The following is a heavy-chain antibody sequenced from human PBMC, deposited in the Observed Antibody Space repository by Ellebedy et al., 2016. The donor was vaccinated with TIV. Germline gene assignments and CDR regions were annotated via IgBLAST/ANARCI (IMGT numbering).Heavy chain of an antibody. Sequence: ASVKVSCKTSGYTFTGYFMHWVRRAPGQRLEWMGWIDPNSGGTHYAQKFHGRVTMTRDTSVSTVYMELRSLRSDATAVYYCARDIVQGVVVVPPARLYGMDVWGQGTMVIVSS. J-gene: IGHJ6*02. CDR2: IDPNSGGT. CDR3: ARDIVQGVVVVPPARLYGMDV. CDR1: GYTFTGYF. V-gene: IGHV1-2*02. D-gene: IGHD2-2*01.